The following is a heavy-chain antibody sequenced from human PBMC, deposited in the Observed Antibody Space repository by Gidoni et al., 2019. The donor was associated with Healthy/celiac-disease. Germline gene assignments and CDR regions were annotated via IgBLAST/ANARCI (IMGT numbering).Heavy chain of an antibody. J-gene: IGHJ6*02. Sequence: QVQLQQWGAGLLKPSETLSLTCAVYGGSFSGYYWSWIRQPPGKGLEWIGEINHSGSTNYNPSLKSRVTISVDTSKNQFSLKLSSVTAADTAVYYCARGGFIAAAENYYYYGMDVWGQGTTVTVSS. V-gene: IGHV4-34*01. CDR2: INHSGST. CDR3: ARGGFIAAAENYYYYGMDV. CDR1: GGSFSGYY. D-gene: IGHD6-13*01.